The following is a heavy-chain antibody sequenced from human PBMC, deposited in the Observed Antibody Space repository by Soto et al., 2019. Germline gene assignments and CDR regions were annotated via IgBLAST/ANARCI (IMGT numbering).Heavy chain of an antibody. V-gene: IGHV3-23*01. CDR2: ISGSGGST. Sequence: GGSLRLSCAASGFTFSSYAMSWVRQAPGKGLEWVSAISGSGGSTYYADSVKGRFTISRDNSKNTLYLQMNSLRAEDTAVYYCAKGPSGATEHYYYYYGMDVWGQGTTVTVSS. CDR3: AKGPSGATEHYYYYYGMDV. CDR1: GFTFSSYA. D-gene: IGHD1-26*01. J-gene: IGHJ6*02.